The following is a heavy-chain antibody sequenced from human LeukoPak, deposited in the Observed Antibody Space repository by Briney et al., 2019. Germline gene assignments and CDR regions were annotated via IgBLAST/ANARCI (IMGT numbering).Heavy chain of an antibody. CDR3: ARDPPGIAVAVHYFDY. D-gene: IGHD6-19*01. V-gene: IGHV4-38-2*02. J-gene: IGHJ4*02. CDR1: GYSISSGYY. CDR2: IYHSGST. Sequence: SETLSLTCTVSGYSISSGYYWGWIRQPPGKGLEWIGSIYHSGSTYYNPSLKSRVTISVDTSKNQFSLKLSSVTAADTAVYYCARDPPGIAVAVHYFDYWGQGTLVTVSS.